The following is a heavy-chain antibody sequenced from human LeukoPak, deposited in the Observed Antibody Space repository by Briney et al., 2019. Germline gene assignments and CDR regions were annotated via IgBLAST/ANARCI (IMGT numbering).Heavy chain of an antibody. CDR1: GGSISYYY. Sequence: SETLSLTCTVSGGSISYYYWSWIRQSPGKGLEWIGYIYYSGTTNYNPSLKSRVTISVDSSKNQFSLQLRSVTAADTAVYYCAREDPQTTVPEGMDVWGQGTTVTVSS. D-gene: IGHD4-17*01. J-gene: IGHJ6*02. CDR2: IYYSGTT. V-gene: IGHV4-59*01. CDR3: AREDPQTTVPEGMDV.